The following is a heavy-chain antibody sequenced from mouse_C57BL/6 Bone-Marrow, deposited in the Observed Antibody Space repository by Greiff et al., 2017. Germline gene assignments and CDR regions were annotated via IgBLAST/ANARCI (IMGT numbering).Heavy chain of an antibody. V-gene: IGHV5-4*01. CDR2: ISDGGSYT. J-gene: IGHJ1*03. Sequence: EVKLVESGGGLVKPGGSLKLSCAASGFTFSGYAMSWVRQTPEKRLEWVATISDGGSYTYYPDNVKGRFTISRDNAKNNLYLQMSHLKAEDTALYYCARDGARYWYFDVWGTGTTVTVSS. CDR3: ARDGARYWYFDV. CDR1: GFTFSGYA.